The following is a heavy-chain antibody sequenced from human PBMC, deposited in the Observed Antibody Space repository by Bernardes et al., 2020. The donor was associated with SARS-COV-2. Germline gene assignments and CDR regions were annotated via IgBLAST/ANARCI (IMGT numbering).Heavy chain of an antibody. D-gene: IGHD4-17*01. CDR2: MYIHGNR. Sequence: SETLSLTCNVSGGAINSASHYWGWIRQPAGKGLEWIGHMYIHGNRNYTPSLRRRVSISIDTSKNQFSLTLSSLTAADTATYYCARGYGGNFDFWGQGTLDTVSS. CDR3: ARGYGGNFDF. CDR1: GGAINSASHY. J-gene: IGHJ4*02. V-gene: IGHV4-61*09.